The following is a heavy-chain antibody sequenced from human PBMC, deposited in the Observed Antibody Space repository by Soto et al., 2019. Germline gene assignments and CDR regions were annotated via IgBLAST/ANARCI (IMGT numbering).Heavy chain of an antibody. CDR2: MNPNSGNT. D-gene: IGHD6-19*01. J-gene: IGHJ2*01. CDR1: GYTFTSYD. CDR3: ARGEHSSDWLWNWYFDL. V-gene: IGHV1-8*01. Sequence: QVQLVQPGAEVKKPGASVKVSCKASGYTFTSYDLNWARQATEQGLEWMGWMNPNSGNTGYAHKFQDRVTMTRNTSISTAYMELSSLRSEDTAVYYFARGEHSSDWLWNWYFDLGGRGTLVTVAS.